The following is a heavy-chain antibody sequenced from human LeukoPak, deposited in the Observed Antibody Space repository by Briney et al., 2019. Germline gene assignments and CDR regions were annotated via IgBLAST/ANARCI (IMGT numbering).Heavy chain of an antibody. CDR2: ISSGGDYT. J-gene: IGHJ5*02. CDR3: AKDRASGSGSYSYRGFDH. CDR1: GFTFNNYA. Sequence: GGSLRLSCAASGFTFNNYAMSWVRQAPGRGLEWVSAISSGGDYTNSADSVKGRFTISRDNSRNTLYLQMNSLRAEDTAVYYCAKDRASGSGSYSYRGFDHWGQGTLVTVSS. D-gene: IGHD6-19*01. V-gene: IGHV3-23*01.